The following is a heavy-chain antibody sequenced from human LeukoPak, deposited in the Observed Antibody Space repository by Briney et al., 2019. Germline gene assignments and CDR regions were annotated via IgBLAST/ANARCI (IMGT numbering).Heavy chain of an antibody. V-gene: IGHV1-69*05. Sequence: ASVKVSCKSSGGTSSSYAISRVRQAPGQGLEWMGGIIPIFGTANYAQKFQGRVTITTDESTSTAYMELSSLRSEDTAVYYCARYYYDSSGYYYYFDYWGQGTLVTVSS. CDR1: GGTSSSYA. CDR3: ARYYYDSSGYYYYFDY. J-gene: IGHJ4*02. D-gene: IGHD3-22*01. CDR2: IIPIFGTA.